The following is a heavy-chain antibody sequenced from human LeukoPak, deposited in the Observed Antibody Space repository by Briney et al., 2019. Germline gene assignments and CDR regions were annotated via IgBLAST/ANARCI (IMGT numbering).Heavy chain of an antibody. CDR3: ARVSRPGSSGWYSLYYFDY. Sequence: GGSLRLSCAASGFTFSSYAMSWVRQAPGKGLEWVSAISGSGGSTYYADSVKGRFTISRDNSKNTLYLQMNSLRAEDTAVYYCARVSRPGSSGWYSLYYFDYWGQGTLVTVS. J-gene: IGHJ4*02. V-gene: IGHV3-23*01. CDR2: ISGSGGST. D-gene: IGHD6-19*01. CDR1: GFTFSSYA.